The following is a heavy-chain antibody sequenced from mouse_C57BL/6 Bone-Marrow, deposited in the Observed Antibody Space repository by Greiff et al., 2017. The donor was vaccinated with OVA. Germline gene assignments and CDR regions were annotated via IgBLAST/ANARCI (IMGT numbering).Heavy chain of an antibody. Sequence: EVQLVESGGDLVKPGGSLKLSCAASGFTFSSYGMSWVRQTPDKRLEWVATISSGGSYTYYPDSVKGRFTISRDNAKNTLYLQMSSLKSEDTAMYYCARHKGFLLLGFYAMDYWGQGTSVTVSS. D-gene: IGHD1-1*01. CDR3: ARHKGFLLLGFYAMDY. V-gene: IGHV5-6*01. CDR2: ISSGGSYT. CDR1: GFTFSSYG. J-gene: IGHJ4*01.